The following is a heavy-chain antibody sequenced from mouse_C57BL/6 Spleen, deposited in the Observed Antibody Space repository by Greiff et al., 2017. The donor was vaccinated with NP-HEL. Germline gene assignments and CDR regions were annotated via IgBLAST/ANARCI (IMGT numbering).Heavy chain of an antibody. V-gene: IGHV8-12*01. CDR2: IYWDDDK. Sequence: QVTLKESGPGILQSSQTLSLTCSFSGFSLSTSGMGVSWIRQPSGKGLEWLAHIYWDDDKRYNPSLKSRLTISKDTSRNQVFLKITSVDTADTATYYCARDGKVWYFDVWGTGTTVTVSS. CDR3: ARDGKVWYFDV. D-gene: IGHD2-1*01. CDR1: GFSLSTSGMG. J-gene: IGHJ1*03.